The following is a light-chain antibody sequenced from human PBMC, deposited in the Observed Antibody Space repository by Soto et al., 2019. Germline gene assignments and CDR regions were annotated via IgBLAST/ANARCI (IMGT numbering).Light chain of an antibody. CDR1: QSISSY. Sequence: DIQMTQSPSSLSSSVGDRVTVTCRASQSISSYLNWYQQKPGKAPKLLIYTASSLQSGVPSRFSGSGSGTDFTLTISSLQTEDFATYYCQQTYSTPGTFGQGTKVEIK. CDR3: QQTYSTPGT. V-gene: IGKV1-39*01. J-gene: IGKJ1*01. CDR2: TAS.